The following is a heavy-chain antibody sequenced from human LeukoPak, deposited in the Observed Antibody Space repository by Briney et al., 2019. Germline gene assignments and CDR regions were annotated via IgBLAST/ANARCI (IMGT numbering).Heavy chain of an antibody. Sequence: GGSLRLSCAASGFTFSSYAMSWVRQAPGKGLEWVSAISGSGSSTYYADSVKGRFTISRDNSKNTLYLQMNSLRAEDTAVYYCATFMTTVTTAPFDYWGQGTLVTVSS. CDR2: ISGSGSST. J-gene: IGHJ4*02. V-gene: IGHV3-23*01. D-gene: IGHD4-11*01. CDR3: ATFMTTVTTAPFDY. CDR1: GFTFSSYA.